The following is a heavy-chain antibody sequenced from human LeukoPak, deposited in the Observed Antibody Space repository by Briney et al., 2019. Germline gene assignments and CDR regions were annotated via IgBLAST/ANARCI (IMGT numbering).Heavy chain of an antibody. CDR3: ARGRGSTSRY. D-gene: IGHD1-26*01. Sequence: ASVKVPCKASGYTFPNYGITWVRQAPGQGLEWMGWISTHNGDTNYAQNLQDRVTMTTDTSTSTAYMELRSLRSDDTAVYYCARGRGSTSRYWGQGTLVTVSS. CDR1: GYTFPNYG. V-gene: IGHV1-18*01. J-gene: IGHJ4*02. CDR2: ISTHNGDT.